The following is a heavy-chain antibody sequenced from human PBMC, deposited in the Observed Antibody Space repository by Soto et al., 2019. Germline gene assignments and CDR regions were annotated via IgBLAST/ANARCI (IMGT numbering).Heavy chain of an antibody. CDR1: GGSISSYY. D-gene: IGHD3-10*01. J-gene: IGHJ6*03. Sequence: SETLSLTCTVSGGSISSYYWSWIRQPPGKGLEWIGYIYYSGSTNYNPSLKSRVTISVDTSKNQFSLKLSSVTAADTAVYYCARLYGSGSYYSEDSYYMDVWGKGTTVTVSS. V-gene: IGHV4-59*08. CDR3: ARLYGSGSYYSEDSYYMDV. CDR2: IYYSGST.